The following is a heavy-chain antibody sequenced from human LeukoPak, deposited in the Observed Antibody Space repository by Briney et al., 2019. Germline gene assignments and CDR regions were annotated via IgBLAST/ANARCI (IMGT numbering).Heavy chain of an antibody. J-gene: IGHJ5*02. V-gene: IGHV3-7*01. Sequence: GGSLRLSCSASGFTFSTYWMCWVRQAPGKGLEWVANMKRDGSEIYYVDSVKGRFTISRDNAKNSLYLQMNSLTAEDTAVYYCARQVQYRSGYFPPDPWGQGTLVTVSS. CDR1: GFTFSTYW. CDR2: MKRDGSEI. D-gene: IGHD6-19*01. CDR3: ARQVQYRSGYFPPDP.